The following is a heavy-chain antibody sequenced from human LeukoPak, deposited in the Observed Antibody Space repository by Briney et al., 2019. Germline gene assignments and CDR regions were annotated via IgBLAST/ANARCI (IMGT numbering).Heavy chain of an antibody. D-gene: IGHD7-27*01. CDR2: ISYDGSNK. J-gene: IGHJ4*02. CDR1: GFTFSSYA. Sequence: GGSLRLSCAASGFTFSSYAMHWVRQAPGKGLEWVAVISYDGSNKYYADSVKGRFTISRDNSKNTLYLQMNSLRAEDTAVYYCARGSNWGSRVYYFDYWGQGTLVTVSS. CDR3: ARGSNWGSRVYYFDY. V-gene: IGHV3-30-3*01.